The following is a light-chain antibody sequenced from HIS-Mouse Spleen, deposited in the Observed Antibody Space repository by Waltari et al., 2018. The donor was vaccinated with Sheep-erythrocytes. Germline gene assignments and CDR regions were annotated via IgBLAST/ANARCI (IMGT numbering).Light chain of an antibody. CDR1: RSNVCGSIS. CDR3: CSYAGSYNHV. J-gene: IGLJ1*01. V-gene: IGLV2-11*01. CDR2: DVS. Sequence: QSALTQPRSVSGAPGQSVTISCPGTRSNVCGSISVSWYQQHPGKAPKLMIYDVSKRPSGVPDRFSGSKSGNTASLTISGLQAEDEADYYCCSYAGSYNHVFATGTKVTVL.